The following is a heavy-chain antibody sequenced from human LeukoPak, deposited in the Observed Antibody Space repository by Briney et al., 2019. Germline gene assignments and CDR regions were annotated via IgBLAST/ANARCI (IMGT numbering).Heavy chain of an antibody. D-gene: IGHD2-2*01. CDR2: MNPNSGNT. Sequence: ASVKVSCKASGYTFTSYDINWVRQATGQGLEWMGWMNPNSGNTGYAQKFQGRVTITRNTSISTAYMELSSLRSGDTAVYYCARGLLPAAPDYWGQGTLVTVSS. CDR1: GYTFTSYD. J-gene: IGHJ4*02. CDR3: ARGLLPAAPDY. V-gene: IGHV1-8*03.